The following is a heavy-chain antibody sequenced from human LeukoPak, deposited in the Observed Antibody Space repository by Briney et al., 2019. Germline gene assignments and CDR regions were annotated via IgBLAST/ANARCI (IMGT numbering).Heavy chain of an antibody. D-gene: IGHD2-21*01. J-gene: IGHJ4*02. CDR3: TRGGPAYCGGECYDFDY. V-gene: IGHV3-20*04. Sequence: GGSLRLSCVVSGFNFEDYGMSWVRQGPGKGLEWVSSINWSAGRTGYADSVKGRFTISRDNAKNSLYLQMNSLRAEDTAFYYCTRGGPAYCGGECYDFDYWGQGSLVTVSS. CDR2: INWSAGRT. CDR1: GFNFEDYG.